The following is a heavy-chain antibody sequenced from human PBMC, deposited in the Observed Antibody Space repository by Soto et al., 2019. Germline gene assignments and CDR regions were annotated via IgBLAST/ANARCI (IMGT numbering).Heavy chain of an antibody. Sequence: EVQLVESGGALVQPGKSLTLSCAASGFTFDAYGMHWVRQAPGKGLEWVSGISWNSGTTDYADSVKGRFTISRDNARNSLWLEMNSLRPEDTAVYYCAKAMLWCGEGDLGGRGTVVPVSS. CDR2: ISWNSGTT. CDR1: GFTFDAYG. CDR3: AKAMLWCGEGDL. V-gene: IGHV3-9*01. J-gene: IGHJ4*02. D-gene: IGHD3-10*01.